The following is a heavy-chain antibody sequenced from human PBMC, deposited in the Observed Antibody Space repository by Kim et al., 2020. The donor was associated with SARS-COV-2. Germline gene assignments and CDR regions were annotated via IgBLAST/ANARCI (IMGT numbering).Heavy chain of an antibody. Sequence: GGSLRLSCSASGFTFSSYAMHWVRQAPGKGLEYVSAISSNGGSTYYADSVKGRFTISRDNSKNTLYLQMSSLRAEDTAVYYCVKDANYYDSSGYLADICGQGTMVTVSS. CDR1: GFTFSSYA. CDR2: ISSNGGST. D-gene: IGHD3-22*01. J-gene: IGHJ3*02. V-gene: IGHV3-64D*06. CDR3: VKDANYYDSSGYLADI.